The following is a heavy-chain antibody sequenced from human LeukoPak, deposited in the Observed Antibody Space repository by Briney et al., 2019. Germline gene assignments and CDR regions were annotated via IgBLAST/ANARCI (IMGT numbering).Heavy chain of an antibody. Sequence: PSETLSLTCSVSGASLTRPTYYQWSWIRQPPGKGLELIGSLFSTGSATLNPSLKSRVTMSLDTSKSQFSLKLSSVTAVDSAVYYCARFKSGGFSYFDSWGQGTLVAVSS. CDR1: GASLTRPTYY. V-gene: IGHV4-61*01. CDR2: LFSTGSA. D-gene: IGHD3-3*01. J-gene: IGHJ4*02. CDR3: ARFKSGGFSYFDS.